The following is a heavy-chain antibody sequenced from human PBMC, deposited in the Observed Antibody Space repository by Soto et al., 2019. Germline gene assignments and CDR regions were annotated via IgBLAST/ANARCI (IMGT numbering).Heavy chain of an antibody. J-gene: IGHJ6*02. D-gene: IGHD5-18*01. CDR3: TRQVTAIGWGYGMDV. V-gene: IGHV3-73*01. CDR1: GFTFSGSA. CDR2: IRSKANSYAT. Sequence: GGSLRLSCAASGFTFSGSAMHWVRQASGKGLEWVGRIRSKANSYATAYAASVKGRFTISRDDSKNTAYLQMNSLTTEDPAVYYCTRQVTAIGWGYGMDVWGQGTTVTVSS.